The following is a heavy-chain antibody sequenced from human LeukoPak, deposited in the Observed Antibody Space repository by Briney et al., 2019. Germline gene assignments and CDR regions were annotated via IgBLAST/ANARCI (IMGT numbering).Heavy chain of an antibody. J-gene: IGHJ4*02. D-gene: IGHD1-26*01. CDR2: IKSKTDGGTR. CDR3: TAEPLGAVASSFDY. Sequence: GGSLRLSCAASGFSFSNAWMNWVRQAPGKGLEWVGRIKSKTDGGTRDYATPVKGRFTISRDDSKNTLYLQMNSLKTEDTAVYYCTAEPLGAVASSFDYWGQGTLVTVSS. CDR1: GFSFSNAW. V-gene: IGHV3-15*07.